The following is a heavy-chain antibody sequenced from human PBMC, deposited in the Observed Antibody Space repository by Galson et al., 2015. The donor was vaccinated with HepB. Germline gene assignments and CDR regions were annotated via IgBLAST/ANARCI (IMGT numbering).Heavy chain of an antibody. D-gene: IGHD3-16*01. J-gene: IGHJ4*02. CDR1: GFTFSSYW. V-gene: IGHV3-74*01. CDR2: INTDGSSS. CDR3: VRERGGYFYDY. Sequence: SLRLSCAASGFTFSSYWMHWVRQAPGKGLVWVSRINTDGSSSSYADSVKGRFTISRDSARNSMYLLMNSLRVEDTAMYYCVRERGGYFYDYWGQGTLVTVSS.